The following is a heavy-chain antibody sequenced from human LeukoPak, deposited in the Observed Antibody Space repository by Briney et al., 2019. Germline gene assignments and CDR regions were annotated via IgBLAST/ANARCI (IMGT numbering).Heavy chain of an antibody. J-gene: IGHJ4*02. CDR1: GFTFSSYW. V-gene: IGHV3-30*02. D-gene: IGHD6-19*01. CDR2: IRYDGSNK. CDR3: AKTVAGSFYFDY. Sequence: GGSLRLSCAASGFTFSSYWMSWVRQAPGKGLQWVTFIRYDGSNKYYADSVKGRFTISRDNSKNTLYLQMNSLRAEDTAVYYCAKTVAGSFYFDYWGQGTLVTVSS.